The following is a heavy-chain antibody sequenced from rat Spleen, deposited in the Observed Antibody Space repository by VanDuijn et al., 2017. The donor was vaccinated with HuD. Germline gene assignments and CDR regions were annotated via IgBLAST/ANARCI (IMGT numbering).Heavy chain of an antibody. CDR1: GFTFSDYD. Sequence: EVQLVESGGGLVQPGRSLKLSCAASGFTFSDYDMAWVRQAQTKGLEWVASISPRGGSTYYRDSVKGRFTVSRDNAKSTLYLQMDSLRSDDTATYYCARQKKLPGYRGVMDAWGQGVSVTLSS. D-gene: IGHD1-4*01. V-gene: IGHV5S23*01. CDR3: ARQKKLPGYRGVMDA. J-gene: IGHJ4*01. CDR2: ISPRGGST.